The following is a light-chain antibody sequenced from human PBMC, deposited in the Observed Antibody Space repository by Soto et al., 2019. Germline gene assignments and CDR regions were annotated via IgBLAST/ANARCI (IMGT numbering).Light chain of an antibody. CDR2: DVA. Sequence: QSALTQPRSVSGPPGQSVTISCTGTSSNVGGYDRVSWYQQRPGKAPKLMIYDVARRPSGVPDRFSGSKSGNTASLTISGLQADDEADYYCCSFAATFSWVFGGGTQLTVL. CDR1: SSNVGGYDR. J-gene: IGLJ3*02. CDR3: CSFAATFSWV. V-gene: IGLV2-11*01.